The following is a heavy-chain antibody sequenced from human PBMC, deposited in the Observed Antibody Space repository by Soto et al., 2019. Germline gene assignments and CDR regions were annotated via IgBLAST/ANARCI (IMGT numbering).Heavy chain of an antibody. CDR2: IIPIFGTA. J-gene: IGHJ3*02. V-gene: IGHV1-69*01. CDR1: GGTFSSYA. Sequence: QVQLVQSGAEVKKPGSSVKVSCKASGGTFSSYAISWVRQAPGQGLEWMGGIIPIFGTANYAEQFQGRVTITADESTSTAYMELSSLRSEDTAVHYCARDKAVNDAFDIWGQGTMVTVSS. D-gene: IGHD6-19*01. CDR3: ARDKAVNDAFDI.